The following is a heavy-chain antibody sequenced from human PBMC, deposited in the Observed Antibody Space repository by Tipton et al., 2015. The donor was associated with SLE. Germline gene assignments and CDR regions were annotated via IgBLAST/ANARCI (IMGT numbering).Heavy chain of an antibody. Sequence: TLSLTCTVSGGSISSSNYFWAWIRQSPGKGLEWIGSIYHTGSINYNPSLRSRVSISIDTSKNQFSLRLTTLTDADTATYYCTRDVEFSSASTFGVVPWGQGLHVTVSS. D-gene: IGHD3-3*01. J-gene: IGHJ4*02. CDR3: TRDVEFSSASTFGVVP. CDR1: GGSISSSNYF. CDR2: IYHTGSI. V-gene: IGHV4-39*07.